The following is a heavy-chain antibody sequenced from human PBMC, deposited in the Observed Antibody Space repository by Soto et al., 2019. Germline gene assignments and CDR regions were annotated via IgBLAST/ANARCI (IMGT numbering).Heavy chain of an antibody. Sequence: EVYLMESGGGLVQPGGSLRLSCAASGLRFSNSWMSWIRQAPGRALEWVAHIKQDGGQKFYVDSAKGRFTISRDNAKTSLYLQMNSLRAQDTAIYYCVSWADAADEDYFHHWGQGTLVTVSS. J-gene: IGHJ1*01. V-gene: IGHV3-7*01. D-gene: IGHD3-16*01. CDR1: GLRFSNSW. CDR3: VSWADAADEDYFHH. CDR2: IKQDGGQK.